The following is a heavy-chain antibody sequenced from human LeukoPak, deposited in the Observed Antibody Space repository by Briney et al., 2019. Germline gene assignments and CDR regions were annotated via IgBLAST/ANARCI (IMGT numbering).Heavy chain of an antibody. CDR3: ARVGYNYGIDY. CDR1: GGSLSRGGYY. Sequence: SETLSLTCTVSGGSLSRGGYYWSWLRQHPGTGLEWIGYIHYSGSTYYNPSLKSRVTISVDTSKNQFSLKLSSVTAADTAVYYCARVGYNYGIDYWGQGTLVTVSS. V-gene: IGHV4-31*03. CDR2: IHYSGST. J-gene: IGHJ4*02. D-gene: IGHD5-18*01.